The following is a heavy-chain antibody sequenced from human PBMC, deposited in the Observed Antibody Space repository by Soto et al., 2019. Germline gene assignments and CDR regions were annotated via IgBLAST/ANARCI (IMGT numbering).Heavy chain of an antibody. J-gene: IGHJ4*02. CDR3: AKLDLYYCSGGSCYS. CDR1: GFTFSSYA. V-gene: IGHV3-23*01. D-gene: IGHD2-15*01. Sequence: GGSLRLSCAASGFTFSSYAMSWVRQAPGKGLEWVSAISGSGGSTYYADSVKGRFTISRDNSKNTLYLQMNSLRAEDTAVYYCAKLDLYYCSGGSCYSWGQGTLVTVSS. CDR2: ISGSGGST.